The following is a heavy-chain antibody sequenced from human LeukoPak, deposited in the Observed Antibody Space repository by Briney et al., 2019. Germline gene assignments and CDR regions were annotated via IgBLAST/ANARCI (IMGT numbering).Heavy chain of an antibody. CDR1: GYTFTSYD. Sequence: GASVKVSCKASGYTFTSYDINWVRQATEQGPEWMGWMSPNSGNTGYAQKFQGRVTMTRSTSMSTAYMELSSLRSEDTAVYYCARGPPNWGYDYWGQGTLVTVSS. V-gene: IGHV1-8*01. J-gene: IGHJ4*02. CDR3: ARGPPNWGYDY. D-gene: IGHD7-27*01. CDR2: MSPNSGNT.